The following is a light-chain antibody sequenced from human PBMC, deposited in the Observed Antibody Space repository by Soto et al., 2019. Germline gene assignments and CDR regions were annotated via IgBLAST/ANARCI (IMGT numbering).Light chain of an antibody. V-gene: IGLV2-14*01. CDR1: SSDVGGYNY. J-gene: IGLJ3*02. Sequence: QSVLTQPASVSGSPGQSITISCTGTSSDVGGYNYVSWYQQHPGKAPKLMIYDVSNRPSGVSNRFSGSKSGNTASLTISGLQAEDEADYNCSSYTSRRTRVFGGGTKLTVL. CDR3: SSYTSRRTRV. CDR2: DVS.